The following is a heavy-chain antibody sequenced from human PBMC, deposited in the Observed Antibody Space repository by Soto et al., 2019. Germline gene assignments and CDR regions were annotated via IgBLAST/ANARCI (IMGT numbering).Heavy chain of an antibody. V-gene: IGHV3-23*01. J-gene: IGHJ4*02. CDR3: AKDYHGSGSYYFFDY. D-gene: IGHD3-10*01. CDR2: ISGSGGST. Sequence: GGSLRLSCAASGFTFSSYAMSWVRQGPGKGLEWVSGISGSGGSTNYADSVKGRFTISRDNSKNTLYLQMNSLRAEDTAVYYCAKDYHGSGSYYFFDYWGQGTLVTVSS. CDR1: GFTFSSYA.